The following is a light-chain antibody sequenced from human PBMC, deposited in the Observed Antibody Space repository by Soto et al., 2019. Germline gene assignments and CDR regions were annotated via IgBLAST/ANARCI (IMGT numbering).Light chain of an antibody. V-gene: IGLV1-40*01. J-gene: IGLJ2*01. CDR2: GNS. CDR3: QSYDSSLSGHVV. Sequence: QSVLTQPPSVSGAPGQRVTISCTGSSSNIGAGYDVHWYQQLPGTAPKLLIYGNSNRPSGVPDRFSGPKSGTSASLAITGLQAEDEADYYCQSYDSSLSGHVVFGGGTQLTVL. CDR1: SSNIGAGYD.